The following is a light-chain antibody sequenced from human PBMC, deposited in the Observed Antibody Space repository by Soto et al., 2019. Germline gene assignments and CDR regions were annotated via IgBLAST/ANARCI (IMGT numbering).Light chain of an antibody. CDR3: QSADSSGTPWV. Sequence: SYELTQPPSVSVSPGQTARINCSGDALPKQYAYWYQQKPGQAPVLVIYKDSERPSGIPERFSGSSSGTTVTLTISGVQAEDEADYYCQSADSSGTPWVFGGGTKVTVL. J-gene: IGLJ3*02. CDR2: KDS. V-gene: IGLV3-25*02. CDR1: ALPKQY.